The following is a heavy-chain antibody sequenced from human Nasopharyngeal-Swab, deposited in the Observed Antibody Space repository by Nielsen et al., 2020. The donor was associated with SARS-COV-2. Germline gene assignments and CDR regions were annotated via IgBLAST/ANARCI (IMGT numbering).Heavy chain of an antibody. J-gene: IGHJ4*02. V-gene: IGHV3-7*01. D-gene: IGHD6-19*01. CDR1: GFTFSTYW. CDR3: ARLLEVGGTPLDY. Sequence: GESLKISCEASGFTFSTYWMSWVRQAPGKGLEWVANIRQDESEKYYVDSVKGRFTIPRDNAKNSLFLQMNSLRVADTAVYYCARLLEVGGTPLDYWGQGTLVSVSS. CDR2: IRQDESEK.